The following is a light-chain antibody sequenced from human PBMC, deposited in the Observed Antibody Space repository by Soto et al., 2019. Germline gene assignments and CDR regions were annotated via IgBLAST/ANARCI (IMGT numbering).Light chain of an antibody. CDR2: GAS. CDR1: QSVSSSY. CDR3: QQYGSSRT. Sequence: EIVLTQSPGTLSLSPGERANLSCRASQSVSSSYLAWYQQKPGQAPRLLIYGASSRATGIPDRFSGSGSGTDFTVTISRMEPEHFAVYYCQQYGSSRTFGQGTKVEIK. J-gene: IGKJ1*01. V-gene: IGKV3-20*01.